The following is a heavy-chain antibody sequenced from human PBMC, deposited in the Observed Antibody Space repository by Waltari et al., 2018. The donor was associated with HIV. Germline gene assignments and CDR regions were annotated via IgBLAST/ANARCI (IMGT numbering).Heavy chain of an antibody. V-gene: IGHV4-39*07. CDR3: ARDGGIVVVTAMFDY. CDR2: IYYSGST. J-gene: IGHJ4*02. Sequence: QLQLQESGPGLVKPSETLSLTCTVSGGSISSRSYYWGWIRTPPGKGLEWIGSIYYSGSTYYNPSLKSRVTISVDTSKNQFSLKLSSVTAADTAVYYCARDGGIVVVTAMFDYWGQGTLVTVSS. D-gene: IGHD2-21*02. CDR1: GGSISSRSYY.